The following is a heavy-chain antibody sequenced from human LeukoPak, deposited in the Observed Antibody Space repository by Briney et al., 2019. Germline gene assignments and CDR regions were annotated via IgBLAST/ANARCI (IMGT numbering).Heavy chain of an antibody. CDR3: ARSRRGADGPLDV. CDR2: IISSTNYT. Sequence: PGGSLRLSCAASGFTFSDYSMSWIRQAPGKGLELVSYIISSTNYTKYADSVKGRFTISRDNAKNSLYLQMNSLTVEDTAMYYCARSRRGADGPLDVSGQGTTVTVSS. V-gene: IGHV3-11*03. CDR1: GFTFSDYS. J-gene: IGHJ6*02. D-gene: IGHD5-24*01.